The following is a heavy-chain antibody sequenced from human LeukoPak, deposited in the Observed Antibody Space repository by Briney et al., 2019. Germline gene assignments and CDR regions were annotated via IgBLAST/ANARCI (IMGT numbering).Heavy chain of an antibody. CDR1: GFSFSRYW. CDR2: IKPDGSEI. J-gene: IGHJ4*02. CDR3: ARVRWGGLYYFDY. V-gene: IGHV3-7*01. Sequence: GGSLRLSCAASGFSFSRYWMSWVRQAPVRGLEWVANIKPDGSEIYYVDSVKGRFTISRDNAKNTLYLQMNSLRAEDTAVYYCARVRWGGLYYFDYWGQGTLVTVSS. D-gene: IGHD4-23*01.